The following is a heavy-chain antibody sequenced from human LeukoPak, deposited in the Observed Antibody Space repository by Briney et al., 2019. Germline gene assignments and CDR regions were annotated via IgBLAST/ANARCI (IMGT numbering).Heavy chain of an antibody. V-gene: IGHV3-30*18. Sequence: GRSLRLSCAASGFTFSSYGMHWVRQAPGKGLEWVAVISYDGSNKYYAGSVKGRFTISRDNSKNTLYLQMNSLRAEDTAVYYCAKDQGEYCGGDCYSPGDYWGQGTLVTVSS. D-gene: IGHD2-21*02. J-gene: IGHJ4*02. CDR1: GFTFSSYG. CDR3: AKDQGEYCGGDCYSPGDY. CDR2: ISYDGSNK.